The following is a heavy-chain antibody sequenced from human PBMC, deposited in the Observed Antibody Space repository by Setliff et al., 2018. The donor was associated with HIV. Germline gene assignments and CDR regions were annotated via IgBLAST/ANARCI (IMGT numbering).Heavy chain of an antibody. CDR1: GYSISTAYY. J-gene: IGHJ4*02. V-gene: IGHV4-38-2*01. D-gene: IGHD3-3*01. Sequence: SETLSLTCAVSGYSISTAYYWGWIRQPPGKGLEWIGSVYHSGTTYYNPSLKSRVTISVDMSNNQFSLKVTSVTAADTAVYYCARPTLGIGGGSMFDYWGQGILVTVSS. CDR3: ARPTLGIGGGSMFDY. CDR2: VYHSGTT.